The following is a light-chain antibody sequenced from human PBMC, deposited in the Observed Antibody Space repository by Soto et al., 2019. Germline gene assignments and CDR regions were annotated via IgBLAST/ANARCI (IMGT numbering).Light chain of an antibody. CDR3: QQYNNWPRT. V-gene: IGKV3-15*01. CDR1: QSISGN. CDR2: AAS. J-gene: IGKJ1*01. Sequence: EIMMTQSPATLSVSPGERATLSCRASQSISGNLAWYQQKPGQAPGLLIYAASTRATGIPARFSGSGSGTEFTLTISSLQSKDFAVYYCQQYNNWPRTFGQGTKVEIK.